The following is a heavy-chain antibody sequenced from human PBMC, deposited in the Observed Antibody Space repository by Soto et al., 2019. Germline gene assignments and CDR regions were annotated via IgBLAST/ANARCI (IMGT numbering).Heavy chain of an antibody. V-gene: IGHV3-23*01. Sequence: EVQLLESGGDLAQPGGSVRLSCAASGFTFSSYAMTWVRQAPGKGLEWVSTISSSGASTYYADSVEGRFTISRDNSKNTLYLQMNSLRAEDTAVYYCAKEWSDARTREKCGLVNYWGQGTLVTVSS. CDR3: AKEWSDARTREKCGLVNY. D-gene: IGHD2-8*01. J-gene: IGHJ4*02. CDR2: ISSSGAST. CDR1: GFTFSSYA.